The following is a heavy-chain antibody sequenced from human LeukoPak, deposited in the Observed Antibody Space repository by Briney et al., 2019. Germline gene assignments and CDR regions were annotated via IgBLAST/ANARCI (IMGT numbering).Heavy chain of an antibody. V-gene: IGHV3-53*01. D-gene: IGHD3-10*01. CDR3: ARDLVYYGSGSYYNPNYYYYYGMDV. CDR1: GFTVSSNY. Sequence: GGSLRLSCAASGFTVSSNYMSWVRQAPGKGLEWVSVICGDGSKYYADSVKGRFTISRDNSKNTLYLQMNSLRAEDTAVYYCARDLVYYGSGSYYNPNYYYYYGMDVWGQGTTVTVFS. J-gene: IGHJ6*02. CDR2: ICGDGSK.